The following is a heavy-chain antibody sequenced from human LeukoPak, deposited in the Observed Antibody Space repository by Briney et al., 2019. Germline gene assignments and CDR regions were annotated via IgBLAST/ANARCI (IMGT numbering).Heavy chain of an antibody. CDR3: ARGRSITLLRGVAMSDGFDI. V-gene: IGHV3-21*06. CDR1: GFNFRSYS. J-gene: IGHJ3*02. CDR2: TDTSGRYV. D-gene: IGHD3-10*01. Sequence: GGSLRLSCAASGFNFRSYSMNWVRQAPGKGLEWVSFTDTSGRYVYYGDSVKGRFTISRDNAKNLLFLQMNGLRAEDTALYYCARGRSITLLRGVAMSDGFDIWGQGAMVAVSS.